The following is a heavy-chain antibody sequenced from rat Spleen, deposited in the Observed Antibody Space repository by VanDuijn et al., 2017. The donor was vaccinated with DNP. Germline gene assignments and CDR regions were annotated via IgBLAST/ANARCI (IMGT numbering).Heavy chain of an antibody. J-gene: IGHJ4*01. D-gene: IGHD5-1*01. Sequence: EVQLVESGGDLVQPGRSLKVSCVASGFTFNNYWMTWIRQVPGKGLEWVASIPSGDGTTYYPDSVKGRFTISRDNAKSTLYLQMNSLRSEDTATYYCAKDRLGGYAMDAWGQGTSVTVSS. V-gene: IGHV5-31*01. CDR3: AKDRLGGYAMDA. CDR1: GFTFNNYW. CDR2: IPSGDGTT.